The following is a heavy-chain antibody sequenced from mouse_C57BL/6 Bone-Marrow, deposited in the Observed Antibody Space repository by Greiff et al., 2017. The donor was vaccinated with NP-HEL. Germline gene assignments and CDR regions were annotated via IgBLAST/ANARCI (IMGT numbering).Heavy chain of an antibody. D-gene: IGHD1-1*01. J-gene: IGHJ3*01. Sequence: QVQLQQPGTELVKPGASVKLSCKASGYTFTSYWMHWVKQRPGQGLEWIGNINPSNGGTNYNEKFKSKATLTVDKSSSTAYMQLSSLTSEDSAVYYCARNGIPPIYYYGSIFAYWGQGTLVTVSA. CDR3: ARNGIPPIYYYGSIFAY. V-gene: IGHV1-53*01. CDR1: GYTFTSYW. CDR2: INPSNGGT.